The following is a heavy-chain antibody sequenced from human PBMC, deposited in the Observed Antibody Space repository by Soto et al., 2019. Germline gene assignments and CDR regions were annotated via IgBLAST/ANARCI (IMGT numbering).Heavy chain of an antibody. D-gene: IGHD3-9*01. J-gene: IGHJ4*02. CDR3: ATSFRYFDN. Sequence: GGSLRLSCAGSGFTPTTTPLSWVRQPPGKWLEWVTTISGTASRTYYVDSVKGRFFISRDNSKNTVTLQMNNPTLDDTAVYYCATSFRYFDNWGQGTQVTVSS. CDR1: GFTPTTTP. CDR2: ISGTASRT. V-gene: IGHV3-23*01.